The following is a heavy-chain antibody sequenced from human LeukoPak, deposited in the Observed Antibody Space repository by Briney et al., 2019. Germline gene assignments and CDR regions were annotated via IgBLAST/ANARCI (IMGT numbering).Heavy chain of an antibody. J-gene: IGHJ2*01. CDR3: ARGRKYYDILTRPNWYFDL. V-gene: IGHV4-34*01. CDR2: INHSGST. D-gene: IGHD3-9*01. CDR1: GGSFSGYY. Sequence: SETLSLNCAVYGGSFSGYYWGWNRQPPGKGLEWIGEINHSGSTNYNPSLRSRVTISVDTSKNQFSLKLSSVTAADTAVYYCARGRKYYDILTRPNWYFDLWGRGTLVTVSS.